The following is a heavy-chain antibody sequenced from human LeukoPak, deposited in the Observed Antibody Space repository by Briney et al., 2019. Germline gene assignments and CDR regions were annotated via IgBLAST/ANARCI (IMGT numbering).Heavy chain of an antibody. Sequence: GESLKISCKGSGYTFTTYWIAWVRQMPGKGLEWMGIIYPGDYDTRYSPSFQGQVTISADKSISTAYLQWSKLKASDTAMYYCARNYGSGNYYTPSDFWGQGTLVIVSS. CDR3: ARNYGSGNYYTPSDF. CDR1: GYTFTTYW. V-gene: IGHV5-51*01. CDR2: IYPGDYDT. D-gene: IGHD3-10*01. J-gene: IGHJ4*02.